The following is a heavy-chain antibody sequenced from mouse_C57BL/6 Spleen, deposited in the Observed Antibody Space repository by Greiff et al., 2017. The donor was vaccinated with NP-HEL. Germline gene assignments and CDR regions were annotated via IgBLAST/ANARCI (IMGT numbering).Heavy chain of an antibody. V-gene: IGHV1-26*01. D-gene: IGHD2-5*01. Sequence: EVQLQQSGPELVKPGASVKISCKASGYTFTDYYMNWVKQSHGKSLEWIGDINPNNGGTSYNQKFKGKATLTVDKSSSTAYMELRSLTSEDSAVYYCARYEAYSNYVFDYWGQGTTLTVSS. J-gene: IGHJ2*01. CDR2: INPNNGGT. CDR1: GYTFTDYY. CDR3: ARYEAYSNYVFDY.